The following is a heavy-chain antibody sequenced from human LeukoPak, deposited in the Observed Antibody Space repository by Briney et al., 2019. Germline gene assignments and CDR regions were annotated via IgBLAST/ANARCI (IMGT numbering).Heavy chain of an antibody. Sequence: SETLSLTCTVSGGSISSYYWSWIRQPAGKGLEWIGRIYTSGSTNYNPSLKSRVTMSVDTSKNQFSLKLSSVTAADTAVYYYARYMTTVTTRGAFDIWGQGTMVTVSS. V-gene: IGHV4-4*07. D-gene: IGHD4-17*01. J-gene: IGHJ3*02. CDR3: ARYMTTVTTRGAFDI. CDR2: IYTSGST. CDR1: GGSISSYY.